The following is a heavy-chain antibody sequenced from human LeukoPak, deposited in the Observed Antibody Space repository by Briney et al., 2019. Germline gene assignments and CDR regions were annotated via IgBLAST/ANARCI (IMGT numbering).Heavy chain of an antibody. CDR3: ARPAIRYNWNYGSNAGAKNWFDP. CDR2: INHSGST. CDR1: GGSFSGYY. J-gene: IGHJ5*02. Sequence: SETLSLTCAVYGGSFSGYYWSWIRQPPGKGPEWIGEINHSGSTNYNPSLKSRVTISVDTSKNQFSLKLSSVTAADTAVYYCARPAIRYNWNYGSNAGAKNWFDPWGQGTLVTVSS. D-gene: IGHD1-7*01. V-gene: IGHV4-34*01.